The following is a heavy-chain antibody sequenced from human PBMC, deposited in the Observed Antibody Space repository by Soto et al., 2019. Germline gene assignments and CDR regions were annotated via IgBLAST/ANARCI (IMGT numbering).Heavy chain of an antibody. CDR3: ARETNYYDSSGYPTLLDY. V-gene: IGHV4-30-4*01. D-gene: IGHD3-22*01. Sequence: PSETLSLTCTVSGGSISSGDYYWSWIRQPPGKGLEWIGYIYYSGSTYYNPSLKSRVTISVDTSKNQFSLELSSVTAADTAVYYCARETNYYDSSGYPTLLDYWGQGTLVTVSS. CDR2: IYYSGST. J-gene: IGHJ4*02. CDR1: GGSISSGDYY.